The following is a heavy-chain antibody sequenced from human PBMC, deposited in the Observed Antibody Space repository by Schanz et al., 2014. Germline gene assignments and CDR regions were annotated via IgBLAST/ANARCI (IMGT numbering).Heavy chain of an antibody. J-gene: IGHJ4*02. CDR3: ARDQSPYTNSSDVRYFDY. CDR2: ISPYNGNT. Sequence: VQSVHSGTEVQKLGASVKVSCQTSGYTFTAYGISWVRQAPGQGLEWMGWISPYNGNTNYAQKFQGRVTFTADKSTSTAYMDLRSLRSDDTAVYYCARDQSPYTNSSDVRYFDYWGQGSLVTVSS. V-gene: IGHV1-18*01. D-gene: IGHD6-6*01. CDR1: GYTFTAYG.